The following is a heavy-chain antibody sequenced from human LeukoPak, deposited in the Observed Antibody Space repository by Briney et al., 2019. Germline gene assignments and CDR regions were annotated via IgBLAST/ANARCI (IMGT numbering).Heavy chain of an antibody. CDR3: ARGGEGQWLVPYFDY. CDR1: GYTFTSYA. Sequence: ASVKVSCKASGYTFTSYAMHWVRQAPGQRLEWMGWINAGNGNTKYSQKFQGRVTITRDTSASTAYMELSSLRSEDTAVYYCARGGEGQWLVPYFDYWGQGTLVTVSS. J-gene: IGHJ4*02. V-gene: IGHV1-3*01. CDR2: INAGNGNT. D-gene: IGHD6-19*01.